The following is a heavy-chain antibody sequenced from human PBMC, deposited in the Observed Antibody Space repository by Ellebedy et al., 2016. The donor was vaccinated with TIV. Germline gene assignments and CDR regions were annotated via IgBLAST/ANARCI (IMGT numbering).Heavy chain of an antibody. CDR3: AWSTSSNNWYEGWLDP. D-gene: IGHD6-13*01. CDR2: VYYSGST. J-gene: IGHJ5*02. V-gene: IGHV4-59*01. CDR1: GGSISNYY. Sequence: MPSETLSLTCTVSGGSISNYYWSWIRQPPGKGLEWIGYVYYSGSTNDNLSLKSRVTILVDASKKAFSLRLTSVTAADTAVYYCAWSTSSNNWYEGWLDPWGQGTLVTVSS.